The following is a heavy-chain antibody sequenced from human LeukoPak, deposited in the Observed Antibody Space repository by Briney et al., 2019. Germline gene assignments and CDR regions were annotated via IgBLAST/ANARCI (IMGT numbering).Heavy chain of an antibody. Sequence: ASVKVSCKASGYTFTGYYMHWVRQAPGQGLEWMGWISAYNGNTIYAQKVQGRVTVTTDTSTSTAYMEMRSLRSDDTAVYYCARGYMGVTSYFDYWGQGTRVTISS. CDR2: ISAYNGNT. D-gene: IGHD1-26*01. J-gene: IGHJ4*02. CDR3: ARGYMGVTSYFDY. V-gene: IGHV1-18*04. CDR1: GYTFTGYY.